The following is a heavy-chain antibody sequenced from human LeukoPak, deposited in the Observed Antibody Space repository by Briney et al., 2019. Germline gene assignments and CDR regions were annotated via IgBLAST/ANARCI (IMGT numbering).Heavy chain of an antibody. CDR2: ILFDESNR. J-gene: IGHJ4*02. CDR1: GFTFSNFD. Sequence: GGSPRLSCATSGFTFSNFDMYWVRQAPGKGLEWVSLILFDESNRYYADSVRGRFTISRDISKNTVYLQMNSLRAEDTAIYYCAKSDVDTVMVIKHWGQGTLVTVSS. CDR3: AKSDVDTVMVIKH. D-gene: IGHD5-18*01. V-gene: IGHV3-30*02.